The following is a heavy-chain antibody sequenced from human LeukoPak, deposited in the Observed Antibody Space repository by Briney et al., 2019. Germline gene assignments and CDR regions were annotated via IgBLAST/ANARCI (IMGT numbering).Heavy chain of an antibody. V-gene: IGHV1-69*05. Sequence: ASVKVSCKASGGTFSSYASSWVRQAPGQGLEWMGGIIPIFGTANYAQKFQGRVTITTDESTSTAYMELSSLRSEDTAVYYCARAPTYYYDSSGYYYYYYMDVWGKGTTVTVSS. CDR2: IIPIFGTA. CDR3: ARAPTYYYDSSGYYYYYYMDV. D-gene: IGHD3-22*01. J-gene: IGHJ6*03. CDR1: GGTFSSYA.